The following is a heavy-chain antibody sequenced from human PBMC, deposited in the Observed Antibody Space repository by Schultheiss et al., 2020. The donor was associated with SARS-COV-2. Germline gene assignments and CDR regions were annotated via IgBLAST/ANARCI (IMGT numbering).Heavy chain of an antibody. J-gene: IGHJ4*02. V-gene: IGHV1-69*13. CDR1: GYTFTGYY. CDR3: ARGPDYGDYVFDS. CDR2: IIPIFGTA. D-gene: IGHD4-17*01. Sequence: SVKVSCKASGYTFTGYYMHWVRQAPGQGLEWMGGIIPIFGTANYAQKFQGRVTITADESTSTAYMELSSLRSEDTAVYYCARGPDYGDYVFDSWGQGTLVTVSS.